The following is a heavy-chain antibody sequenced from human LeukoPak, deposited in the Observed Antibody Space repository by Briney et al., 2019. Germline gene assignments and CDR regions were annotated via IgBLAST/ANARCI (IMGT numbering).Heavy chain of an antibody. Sequence: GALRLSCAASGFTFSSYWMSWVRPAPGKGLEWVANIKQDGSEKYYVDSVKGRFTISRDNSKNTLYLQMNSLKTEDTAVYYCTTARSYTLRLAEFFQHWGQGTLVTVSS. CDR1: GFTFSSYW. CDR3: TTARSYTLRLAEFFQH. J-gene: IGHJ1*01. CDR2: IKQDGSEK. V-gene: IGHV3-7*03. D-gene: IGHD1-26*01.